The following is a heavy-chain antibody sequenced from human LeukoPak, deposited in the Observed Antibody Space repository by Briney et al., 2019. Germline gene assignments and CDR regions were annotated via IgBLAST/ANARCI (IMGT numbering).Heavy chain of an antibody. V-gene: IGHV3-23*01. CDR2: ISGSGGST. CDR3: AKCQLGLPCVFDY. CDR1: GFTFSSYA. Sequence: GGSLRLSCAASGFTFSSYAVSWVRQAPGKGLEWVSAISGSGGSTYYADSVKGRFTISRDNSKNTLYLQMNSLRAEDTAVYYCAKCQLGLPCVFDYWGQGTLVTVSS. D-gene: IGHD6-13*01. J-gene: IGHJ4*02.